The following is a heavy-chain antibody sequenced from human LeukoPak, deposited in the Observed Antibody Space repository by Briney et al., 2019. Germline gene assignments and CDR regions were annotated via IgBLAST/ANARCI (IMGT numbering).Heavy chain of an antibody. V-gene: IGHV5-51*01. D-gene: IGHD3-22*01. CDR1: GYVFPIYW. CDR2: INPGDSNT. Sequence: GESLKISCKGSGYVFPIYWIGWVRQMPGKGLEWMGIINPGDSNTRYSPSFQGQVTISADKSISTAYLQWSSLKASDTAMYYCARGPYDSSGYYYVAFDIWGQGTMVTVSS. CDR3: ARGPYDSSGYYYVAFDI. J-gene: IGHJ3*02.